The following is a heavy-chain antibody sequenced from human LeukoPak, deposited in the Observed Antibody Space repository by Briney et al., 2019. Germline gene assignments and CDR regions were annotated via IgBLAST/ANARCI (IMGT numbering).Heavy chain of an antibody. V-gene: IGHV1-8*03. CDR3: ARGSRDGYNGGIDY. Sequence: ASVKVSCKASGYTFTSYDINWVRQATGQGLEWMGWMNPNSGNTGYAQKFQGRVTITRSTSISTAYMELSSLRSEDTAVYYCARGSRDGYNGGIDYWGQGTLVTVSS. J-gene: IGHJ4*02. CDR1: GYTFTSYD. D-gene: IGHD5-24*01. CDR2: MNPNSGNT.